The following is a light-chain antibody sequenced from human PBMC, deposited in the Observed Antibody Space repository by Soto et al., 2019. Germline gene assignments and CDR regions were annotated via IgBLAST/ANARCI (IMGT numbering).Light chain of an antibody. J-gene: IGKJ1*01. Sequence: DIQMTQSPSSLTASIGDRVTITCRASQGINNFLTWYQQKPGEPPKLLLYAASILRSGVPSRFSGSGSGTDFTLTISSLQHEDVATYYCQKYNSPPRTFGQGTRL. CDR2: AAS. CDR3: QKYNSPPRT. V-gene: IGKV1-27*01. CDR1: QGINNF.